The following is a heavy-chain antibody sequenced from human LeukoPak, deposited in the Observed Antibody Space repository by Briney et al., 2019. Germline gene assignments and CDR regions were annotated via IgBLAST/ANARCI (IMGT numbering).Heavy chain of an antibody. V-gene: IGHV3-30*02. J-gene: IGHJ3*02. D-gene: IGHD4-11*01. CDR3: AVTKGPVGAFDI. CDR1: GFSVSGIH. Sequence: GGSLRLSFVASGFSVSGIHMNWVRQAPGKGLEWVAFIQYDGSNKYYADSVKGRFTISRDNSKNTLYLQMNSLRAEDTAVYYCAVTKGPVGAFDIWGQGTMVTVSS. CDR2: IQYDGSNK.